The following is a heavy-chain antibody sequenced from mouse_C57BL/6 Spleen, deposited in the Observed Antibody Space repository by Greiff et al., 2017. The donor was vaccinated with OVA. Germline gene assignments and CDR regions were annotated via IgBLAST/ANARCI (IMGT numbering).Heavy chain of an antibody. Sequence: EVKLVESEGGLVQPGSSMKLSCTASGFTFSDYYMAWVRQVPEKGLEWVANINYDGSSTYYLDSLKSRFIISRDNAKNILYLQMSSLKSEDTATYYCARGAGTGDYWGQGTTLTVSS. CDR3: ARGAGTGDY. D-gene: IGHD4-1*01. CDR1: GFTFSDYY. J-gene: IGHJ2*01. V-gene: IGHV5-16*01. CDR2: INYDGSST.